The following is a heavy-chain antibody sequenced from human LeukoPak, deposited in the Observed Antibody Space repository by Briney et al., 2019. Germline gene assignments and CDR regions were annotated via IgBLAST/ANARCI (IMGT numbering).Heavy chain of an antibody. J-gene: IGHJ3*02. D-gene: IGHD3-3*01. CDR3: ARRFWCAFDI. CDR1: GFTFSDYY. Sequence: GGSLRLSCAVSGFTFSDYYMSWIRQAPGKGLEWVSYISSRSEYTNDADSVKGRFTISRDNAKNSLYLQMTSLSAEDAVLYCCARRFWCAFDIWGQGTMVTVSS. V-gene: IGHV3-11*03. CDR2: ISSRSEYT.